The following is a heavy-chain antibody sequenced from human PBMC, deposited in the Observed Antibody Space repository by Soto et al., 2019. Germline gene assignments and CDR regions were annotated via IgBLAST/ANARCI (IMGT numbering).Heavy chain of an antibody. J-gene: IGHJ6*02. CDR2: IIPIFGTA. CDR1: GGTFSSYA. Sequence: SVKVSCKASGGTFSSYAISWVRQAPGQGLEWMGGIIPIFGTANYAQKFQGRVTITADESTSTAYMELSSLRSEDTAVYYCARASSKQQLVLYGMDVWGQGTTVTVSS. CDR3: ARASSKQQLVLYGMDV. D-gene: IGHD6-13*01. V-gene: IGHV1-69*13.